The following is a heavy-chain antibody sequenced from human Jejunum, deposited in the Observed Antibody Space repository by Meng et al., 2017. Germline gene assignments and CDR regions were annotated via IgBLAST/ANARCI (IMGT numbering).Heavy chain of an antibody. CDR1: GYTFTNYG. CDR3: TRGGMTSETTFFLH. D-gene: IGHD3-3*02. CDR2: ISADNGNA. V-gene: IGHV1-18*01. J-gene: IGHJ4*02. Sequence: QVQLVQSGAEGKKAGASVKVSCKASGYTFTNYGINWVRQAPGQGLEWMAWISADNGNAKYAQNLQDRVTLTTETSTTTAYMELRNLRSDDTAVYYCTRGGMTSETTFFLHWGQGTLVTVSS.